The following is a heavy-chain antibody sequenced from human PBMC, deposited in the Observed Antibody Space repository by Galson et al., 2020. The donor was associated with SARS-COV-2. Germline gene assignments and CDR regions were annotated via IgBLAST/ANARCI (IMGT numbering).Heavy chain of an antibody. Sequence: SETLSLTCTVSGGSISSGVYYWGWIRQPPGKGPEWLGTIDSSGNTYYNPSLKSRVTISRDTSKNQFSLMLNSVTAADTALYYCTRDLPREEYYFEYWGQGTLVTVST. CDR2: IDSSGNT. CDR3: TRDLPREEYYFEY. CDR1: GGSISSGVYY. J-gene: IGHJ4*02. V-gene: IGHV4-39*07.